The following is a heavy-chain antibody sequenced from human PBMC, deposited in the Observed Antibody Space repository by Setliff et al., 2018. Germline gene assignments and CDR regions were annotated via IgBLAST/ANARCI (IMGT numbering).Heavy chain of an antibody. J-gene: IGHJ4*02. D-gene: IGHD6-13*01. CDR1: SHILTSYG. CDR2: ISPYNGHT. Sequence: ASVKVSCKASSHILTSYGLSWVRQAPGQGLEWMGWISPYNGHTNYDQRFQGRVTMTTDTSTTTASLELRALRSDDTAVYYCVRGGLAAAGKKGVFEHWGQGTLVTVS. CDR3: VRGGLAAAGKKGVFEH. V-gene: IGHV1-18*01.